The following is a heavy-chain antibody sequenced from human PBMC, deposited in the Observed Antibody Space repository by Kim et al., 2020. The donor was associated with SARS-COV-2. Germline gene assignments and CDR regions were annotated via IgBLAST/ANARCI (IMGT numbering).Heavy chain of an antibody. Sequence: SETLSLTCTVSGGSVSSGSYYWSWIRQPPGKGLEWIGYIYYSGSTNYNPSLKSRVTISVDTSKNQFSLKLSSVTAADTAVYYCARGWEMATISDWFDPWGQGTLVTVSS. V-gene: IGHV4-61*01. CDR1: GGSVSSGSYY. D-gene: IGHD5-12*01. CDR2: IYYSGST. CDR3: ARGWEMATISDWFDP. J-gene: IGHJ5*02.